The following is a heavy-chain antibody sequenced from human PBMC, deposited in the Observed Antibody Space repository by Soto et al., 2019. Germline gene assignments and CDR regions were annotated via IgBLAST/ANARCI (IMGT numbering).Heavy chain of an antibody. V-gene: IGHV3-30-3*01. Sequence: QVQLVESGGGVVQPGRSLRLSCAASGFIFRSYAMHWVRQAPGKGLEWVALMSYDGSNKNSADSVRGRFTISRDKSKNTLHLPMNRLRGADTAVDFCARDGAYGLRNYHNGMDVWGQGTTVTVSS. J-gene: IGHJ6*02. CDR2: MSYDGSNK. D-gene: IGHD3-10*01. CDR3: ARDGAYGLRNYHNGMDV. CDR1: GFIFRSYA.